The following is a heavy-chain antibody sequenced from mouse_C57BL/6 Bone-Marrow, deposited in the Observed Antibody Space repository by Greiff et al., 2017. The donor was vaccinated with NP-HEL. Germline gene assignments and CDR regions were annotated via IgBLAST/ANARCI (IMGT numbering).Heavy chain of an antibody. CDR2: ISTYYGDA. V-gene: IGHV1-67*01. J-gene: IGHJ4*01. CDR1: GYTFTDYA. Sequence: VKLMESGPELVRPGVSVKISCKGSGYTFTDYAMHWVKQSHAKSLEWIGVISTYYGDASYNQKFKDKATMTVDKSSSTAYMELARLTSEESAVYYCAREGGYYGSSHYYAMDYWGQGTSVTVSS. D-gene: IGHD1-1*01. CDR3: AREGGYYGSSHYYAMDY.